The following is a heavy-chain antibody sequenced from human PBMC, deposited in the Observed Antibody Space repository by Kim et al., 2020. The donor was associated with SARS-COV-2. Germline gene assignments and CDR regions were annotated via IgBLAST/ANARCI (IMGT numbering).Heavy chain of an antibody. J-gene: IGHJ2*01. V-gene: IGHV1-69*13. CDR3: ARGANYYGSVGPRVDR. CDR1: GCTFSSYG. Sequence: SVKVSCKASGCTFSSYGISWVRQAPGQGLEWMGGISPNYGKANYAQKFQGRVTITADESTSTAYMELSSLRSEDTAVYYCARGANYYGSVGPRVDRWG. D-gene: IGHD3-10*01. CDR2: ISPNYGKA.